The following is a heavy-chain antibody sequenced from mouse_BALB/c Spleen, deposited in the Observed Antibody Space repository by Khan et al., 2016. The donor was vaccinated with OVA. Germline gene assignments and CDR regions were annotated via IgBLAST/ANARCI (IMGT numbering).Heavy chain of an antibody. CDR3: ARAGYSPWFAY. Sequence: VQLQQSGAELVRPGASVKLSCKASGFNIKDYYIHWVKQRPEQGLEWIGWIDPENGNTIYDPKFQGKANITADTSSNTAYLHFSSLTSEDTAVYYCARAGYSPWFAYWGQGTLVTVSA. D-gene: IGHD2-3*01. CDR2: IDPENGNT. CDR1: GFNIKDYY. J-gene: IGHJ3*01. V-gene: IGHV14-1*02.